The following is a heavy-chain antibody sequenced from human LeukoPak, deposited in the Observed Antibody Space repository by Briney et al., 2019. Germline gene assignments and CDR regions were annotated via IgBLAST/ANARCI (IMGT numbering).Heavy chain of an antibody. CDR1: GYTFTSYY. V-gene: IGHV1-46*01. D-gene: IGHD2-2*02. J-gene: IGHJ4*02. Sequence: ASVSVSCTASGYTFTSYYMHWVRQAPGQGLEWMGVINPSGGSTSYAQKFQGRVTMTRDTSTSTVYMELSSLRSEDTAVYYCARGGPEYLSDYWGQGTLVTVSS. CDR2: INPSGGST. CDR3: ARGGPEYLSDY.